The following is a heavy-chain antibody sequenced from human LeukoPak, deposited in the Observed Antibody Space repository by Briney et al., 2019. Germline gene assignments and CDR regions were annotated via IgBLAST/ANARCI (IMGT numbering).Heavy chain of an antibody. CDR2: IWYDGSNK. J-gene: IGHJ4*02. Sequence: PGGSLRLSCAASGFTFSSYGMHWVRQAPGKGLEWVAVIWYDGSNKYYADSVKGRFTISRDNSKNTLYLQMNSLRAEDTAVYYCARHRTMVRGPDYWGQGTLVTVSS. V-gene: IGHV3-33*08. D-gene: IGHD3-10*01. CDR3: ARHRTMVRGPDY. CDR1: GFTFSSYG.